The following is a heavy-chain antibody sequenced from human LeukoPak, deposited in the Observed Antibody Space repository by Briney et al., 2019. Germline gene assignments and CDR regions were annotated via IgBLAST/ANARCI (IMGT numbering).Heavy chain of an antibody. D-gene: IGHD3-10*01. J-gene: IGHJ5*02. CDR2: IYHSGST. V-gene: IGHV4-30-2*01. CDR1: GGSISSGGYS. CDR3: ARAASSTYYYGSGSYGWFDP. Sequence: SQTLSLTCAVSGGSISSGGYSWSWIRQPPGKGLEWIGYIYHSGSTYYNPSLKSRVTISVDRSKNQFSLKLSSVTAADTAVYHCARAASSTYYYGSGSYGWFDPWGQGTLVTVSS.